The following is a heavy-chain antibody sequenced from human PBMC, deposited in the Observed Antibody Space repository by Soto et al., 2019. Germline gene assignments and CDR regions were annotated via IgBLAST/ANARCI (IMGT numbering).Heavy chain of an antibody. CDR2: IWYDGSNK. CDR1: GFTFSSYG. Sequence: VQLVESGGGVVQPGRSLRLSCAASGFTFSSYGMHWVRQAPGKGLEWVAVIWYDGSNKYYADSVKGRFTISRDNSKNTLYLQMNSLRAEDTAVYYCARDLVGANFDYWGQGTLVTVSS. D-gene: IGHD1-26*01. V-gene: IGHV3-33*01. J-gene: IGHJ4*02. CDR3: ARDLVGANFDY.